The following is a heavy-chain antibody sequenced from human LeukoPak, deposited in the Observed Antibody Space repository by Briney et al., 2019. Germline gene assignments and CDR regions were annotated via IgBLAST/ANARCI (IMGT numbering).Heavy chain of an antibody. CDR1: GYTFTSYG. V-gene: IGHV1-18*01. D-gene: IGHD3-9*01. CDR2: ISVYNGNT. J-gene: IGHJ4*02. Sequence: GASVKVSCKASGYTFTSYGISWVRQAPGQGLEWMGWISVYNGNTNYAQKLQGRVTITTDTSTSTAYMELRSLRSDDTAVYYCARDLWYYDILTGYYNGPSSDYWGQGTLVTVSS. CDR3: ARDLWYYDILTGYYNGPSSDY.